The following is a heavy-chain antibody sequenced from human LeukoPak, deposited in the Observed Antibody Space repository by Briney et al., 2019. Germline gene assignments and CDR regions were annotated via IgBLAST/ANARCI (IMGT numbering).Heavy chain of an antibody. J-gene: IGHJ6*02. V-gene: IGHV1-18*01. Sequence: ASVKVSCKASGYTFTSYGISWVRQAPGQGLEWMGWISAYNGNTNYAQKLQGRVTKTTDTSTSTAYMELRSLRSDDTAVYYCARDNIVLMVYAPAYYYYGMDVWGQGTTVTVSS. CDR2: ISAYNGNT. CDR3: ARDNIVLMVYAPAYYYYGMDV. D-gene: IGHD2-8*01. CDR1: GYTFTSYG.